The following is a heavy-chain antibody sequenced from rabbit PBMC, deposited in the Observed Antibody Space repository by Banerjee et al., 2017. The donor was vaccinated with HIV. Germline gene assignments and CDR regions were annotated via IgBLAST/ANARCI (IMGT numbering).Heavy chain of an antibody. D-gene: IGHD2-1*01. V-gene: IGHV1S45*01. Sequence: QEQLKESGGGLVQPGGSLKLSCKASGFDFSSSYYMCWVRQAPGKGLEWIACIYAGSSGSTYYASWAKGRFTISKTSSTTVTLQMTSLTAADTATYFCARDIATNTAYNNLWGQGTLVTVS. J-gene: IGHJ4*01. CDR2: IYAGSSGST. CDR3: ARDIATNTAYNNL. CDR1: GFDFSSSYY.